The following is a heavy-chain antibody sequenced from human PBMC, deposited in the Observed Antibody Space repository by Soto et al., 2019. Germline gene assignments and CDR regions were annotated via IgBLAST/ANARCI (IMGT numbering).Heavy chain of an antibody. D-gene: IGHD3-9*01. Sequence: QVQLVQSGAEVKKPGSSVKVSCKASGGTFSSYAISWVRQAPGQGREWMGGIIPIFGTANYAQKFQGRVTITAHKSTSTAYMELSSLRSEDTVVYYCARARSPRTIHDAFDIWGQGTMVTVSS. V-gene: IGHV1-69*06. CDR1: GGTFSSYA. CDR2: IIPIFGTA. J-gene: IGHJ3*02. CDR3: ARARSPRTIHDAFDI.